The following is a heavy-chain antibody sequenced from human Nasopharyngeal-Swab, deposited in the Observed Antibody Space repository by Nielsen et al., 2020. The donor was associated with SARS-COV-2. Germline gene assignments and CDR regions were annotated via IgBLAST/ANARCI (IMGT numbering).Heavy chain of an antibody. Sequence: GESLKISCAASGFTFNNYWMSWVRQAPGKGLEWVSNIKSDGSQKYYVDSVKGRFTISRDNATNSLYLQMNSLRAEDTAVYYCARDGLDYDFWSAYFLDVWGQGTTVTVSS. CDR1: GFTFNNYW. CDR3: ARDGLDYDFWSAYFLDV. CDR2: IKSDGSQK. V-gene: IGHV3-7*01. D-gene: IGHD3-3*01. J-gene: IGHJ6*02.